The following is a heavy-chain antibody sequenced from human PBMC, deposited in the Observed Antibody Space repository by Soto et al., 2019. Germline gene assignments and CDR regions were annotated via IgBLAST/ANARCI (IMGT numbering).Heavy chain of an antibody. CDR1: GFTFSSYA. V-gene: IGHV3-23*01. J-gene: IGHJ6*02. Sequence: GGSLRLSCAASGFTFSSYAMSWVRQAPGKGLEWVSAISGSGGSTYYADSVKGRFTISRDNSKNTLYLQMNSLRAEDTAVYYCAKDQDTGDWEYYDFWSGLNYYYYGMDVWGQGTTVTVSS. D-gene: IGHD3-3*01. CDR2: ISGSGGST. CDR3: AKDQDTGDWEYYDFWSGLNYYYYGMDV.